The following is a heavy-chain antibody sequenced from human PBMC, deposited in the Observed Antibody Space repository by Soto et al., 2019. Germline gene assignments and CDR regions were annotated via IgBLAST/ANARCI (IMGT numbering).Heavy chain of an antibody. CDR3: AKETNAYDINF. Sequence: QVQLVESGGGVVQPGGSLRLSCAASGFIFSGYAMHWVRQAPGKGLEWVAVISYDGNTQYYEDSVKGRFTVSRDNSNNILYVEMNNLSDEDTAMYYCAKETNAYDINFWGQGTLVTVSP. CDR1: GFIFSGYA. V-gene: IGHV3-30-3*01. J-gene: IGHJ4*02. CDR2: ISYDGNTQ. D-gene: IGHD3-9*01.